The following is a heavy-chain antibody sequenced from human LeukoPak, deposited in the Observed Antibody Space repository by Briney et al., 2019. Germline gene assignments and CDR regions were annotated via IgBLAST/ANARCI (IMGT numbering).Heavy chain of an antibody. J-gene: IGHJ3*02. Sequence: SETLSLTCAVYGGSFSGYYWSWIRQPPGKGLEWIGEINHSGSTNYNPSLKSRVTISVDTSKNQFSLKLSSVTAEDTAVYYCARRPATIALGYAFDIWGQGTMVTVSS. V-gene: IGHV4-34*01. D-gene: IGHD4/OR15-4a*01. CDR3: ARRPATIALGYAFDI. CDR1: GGSFSGYY. CDR2: INHSGST.